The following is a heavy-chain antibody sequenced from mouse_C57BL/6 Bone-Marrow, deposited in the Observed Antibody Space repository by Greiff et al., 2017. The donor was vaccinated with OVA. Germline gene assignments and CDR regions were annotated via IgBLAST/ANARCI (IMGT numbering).Heavy chain of an antibody. D-gene: IGHD1-2*01. Sequence: QVQLKQPGAELVKPGASVKVSCKASGYTFTSYWMHWVKQRPGQGLEWIGRIHPSDSDTNYNQKFKGKATLTVDKSSSTAYMQLSSLTSEDSAVYYCAILLRPWYFDVWGTGTTVTVSS. J-gene: IGHJ1*03. CDR3: AILLRPWYFDV. CDR2: IHPSDSDT. CDR1: GYTFTSYW. V-gene: IGHV1-74*01.